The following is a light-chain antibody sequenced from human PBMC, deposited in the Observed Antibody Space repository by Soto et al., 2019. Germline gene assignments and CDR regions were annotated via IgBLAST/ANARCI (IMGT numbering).Light chain of an antibody. V-gene: IGLV1-51*02. CDR1: SSNIGNNY. Sequence: QSVLTQPPSVSAAPGQKVTISCSGSSSNIGNNYVSWYQQLPGTAPKLLIYENNKRPSGIPDRFSGSKSCTSATLGITGLQTGDEADYYCGTWDSSLSAGVFGGGTQLTVL. CDR3: GTWDSSLSAGV. CDR2: ENN. J-gene: IGLJ3*02.